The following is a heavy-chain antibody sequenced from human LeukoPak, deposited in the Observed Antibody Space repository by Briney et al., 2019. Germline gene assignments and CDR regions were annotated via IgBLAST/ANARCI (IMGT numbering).Heavy chain of an antibody. V-gene: IGHV3-53*04. Sequence: PGGSLRLSCAASGFTVSSNYMSWVRQAPGKGLEWVSVIYSGGSTYYADSVKGRFTISRHNSKNTLYLQMNSLRAEDTAVYYCARDMYLDYYYGMDVWGQGTLVTVSS. J-gene: IGHJ6*02. CDR2: IYSGGST. CDR3: ARDMYLDYYYGMDV. D-gene: IGHD2-8*01. CDR1: GFTVSSNY.